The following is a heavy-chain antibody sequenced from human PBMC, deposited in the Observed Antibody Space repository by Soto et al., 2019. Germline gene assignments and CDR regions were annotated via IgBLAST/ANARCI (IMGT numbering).Heavy chain of an antibody. CDR1: GYTFTDYF. Sequence: QVQLVQSGAEVKKPGASVKVSCEASGYTFTDYFIHWVRQATGQGLEWIGWINPHRGGADLSQKFQGRVTMTRDTAISTAYMEVSSLRSDDTAVFYCARLMHYSHSGGSSHSGFDMWGQGTLVTVSS. J-gene: IGHJ3*02. D-gene: IGHD2-21*01. CDR2: INPHRGGA. CDR3: ARLMHYSHSGGSSHSGFDM. V-gene: IGHV1-2*02.